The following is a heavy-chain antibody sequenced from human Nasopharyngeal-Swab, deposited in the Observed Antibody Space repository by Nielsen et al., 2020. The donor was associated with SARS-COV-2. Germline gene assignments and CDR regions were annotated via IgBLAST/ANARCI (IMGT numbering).Heavy chain of an antibody. CDR3: ARGEYSSSWYLDY. CDR2: IYHSGST. CDR1: GGPISSSNW. Sequence: GSLRPSGAVSGGPISSSNWWSWVRQPPGKGLEWIGEIYHSGSTNYNPSLKSRVTISVDKSKNQFSLKLSSVTAADTAVYYCARGEYSSSWYLDYWGQGTLVTVSS. D-gene: IGHD6-13*01. V-gene: IGHV4-4*02. J-gene: IGHJ4*02.